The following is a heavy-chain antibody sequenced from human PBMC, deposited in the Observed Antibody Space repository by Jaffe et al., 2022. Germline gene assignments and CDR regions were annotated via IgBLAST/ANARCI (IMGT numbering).Heavy chain of an antibody. CDR3: AREGPNLGYCSGGSCYSAGSNWFDP. D-gene: IGHD2-15*01. J-gene: IGHJ5*02. V-gene: IGHV4-59*01. CDR2: IYYSGST. Sequence: QVQLQESGPGLVKPSETLSLTCTVSGGSISSYYWSWIRQPPGKGLEWIGYIYYSGSTNYNPSLKSRVTISVDTSKNQFSLKLSSVTAADTAVYYCAREGPNLGYCSGGSCYSAGSNWFDPWGQGTLVTVSS. CDR1: GGSISSYY.